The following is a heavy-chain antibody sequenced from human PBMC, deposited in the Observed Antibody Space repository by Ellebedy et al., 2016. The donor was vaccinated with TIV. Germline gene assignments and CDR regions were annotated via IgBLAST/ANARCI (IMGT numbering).Heavy chain of an antibody. CDR2: IYYSGST. Sequence: MPSETLSLTCTVSAGSISSYTWSWIRQPPGKGLEWIGYIYYSGSTNYNPSLKSRVTISIDTSKNQFSLNLSSVTAADTAVYYCARADIVETPDAFDVWGQGTMVTVSS. D-gene: IGHD5-12*01. V-gene: IGHV4-59*01. CDR3: ARADIVETPDAFDV. J-gene: IGHJ3*01. CDR1: AGSISSYT.